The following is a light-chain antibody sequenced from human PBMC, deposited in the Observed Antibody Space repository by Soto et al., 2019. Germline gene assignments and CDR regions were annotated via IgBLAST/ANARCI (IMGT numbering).Light chain of an antibody. CDR2: DAS. CDR3: QQRSNWPPIT. Sequence: EIVMTQSPDTLSVSLGERATLSCRASQSLRSSLAWYQQKPGQAPRLLIYDASNRATGIPARFSGSGSGTDFTLTISSLEPEDFAVYYCQQRSNWPPITFGQGTRLEIK. CDR1: QSLRSS. J-gene: IGKJ5*01. V-gene: IGKV3-11*01.